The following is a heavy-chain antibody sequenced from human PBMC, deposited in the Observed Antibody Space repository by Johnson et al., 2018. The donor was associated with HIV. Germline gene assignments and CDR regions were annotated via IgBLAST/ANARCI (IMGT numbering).Heavy chain of an antibody. CDR3: AREQRDDSSGPGWGPFDI. D-gene: IGHD3-22*01. V-gene: IGHV3-23*04. CDR1: GFTFSIYV. CDR2: IIGSGTT. Sequence: VQLVESGGGLVQPGGSLRLSCAASGFTFSIYVMNWVRQAPGKGLEWVSTIIGSGTTYYADSVKGRFTISSDNSKNTLYLQMNSLRAEDTAVYYCAREQRDDSSGPGWGPFDIWGQGTMVTVSS. J-gene: IGHJ3*02.